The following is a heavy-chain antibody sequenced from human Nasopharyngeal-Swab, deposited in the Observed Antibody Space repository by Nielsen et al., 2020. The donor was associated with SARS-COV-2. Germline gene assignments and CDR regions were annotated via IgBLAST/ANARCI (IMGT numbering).Heavy chain of an antibody. Sequence: WVRQAPGQGLEWMGCMNLGSGFKDYAQNFQGRVTMTWNTSISTAYMEISSLRSEDTAVYYCARWEKGDYWGQGTLVTVSS. D-gene: IGHD1-26*01. CDR3: ARWEKGDY. CDR2: MNLGSGFK. V-gene: IGHV1-8*01. J-gene: IGHJ4*02.